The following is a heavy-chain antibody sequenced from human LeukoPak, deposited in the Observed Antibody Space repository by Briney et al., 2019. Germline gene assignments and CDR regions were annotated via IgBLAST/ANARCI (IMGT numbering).Heavy chain of an antibody. CDR1: GGSFSGYY. V-gene: IGHV4-34*01. CDR3: ARGTSYYYDSSGYYQTGYFQH. J-gene: IGHJ1*01. CDR2: INHSGST. D-gene: IGHD3-22*01. Sequence: PSETLPLTCAVYGGSFSGYYWSWIRQPPGKGLEWIGEINHSGSTNYNPSLKSRVTISVDTSKNQFSLKLSSVTAADTAVYYCARGTSYYYDSSGYYQTGYFQHWGQGTLVTVSS.